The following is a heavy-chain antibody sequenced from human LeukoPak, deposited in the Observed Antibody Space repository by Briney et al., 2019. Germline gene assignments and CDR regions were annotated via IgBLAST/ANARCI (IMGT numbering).Heavy chain of an antibody. CDR2: ITQDGSET. CDR3: ARGSRYYYYYMDV. V-gene: IGHV3-7*01. Sequence: GGSPRLSCAASGFTFSSHWMSWVRQAPGKGLEWVANITQDGSETYYMDSVKGRFTISRDNAKNSLYLQMNSLRAEDTAVYFCARGSRYYYYYMDVWGKGTTVTVSS. J-gene: IGHJ6*03. CDR1: GFTFSSHW. D-gene: IGHD3-10*01.